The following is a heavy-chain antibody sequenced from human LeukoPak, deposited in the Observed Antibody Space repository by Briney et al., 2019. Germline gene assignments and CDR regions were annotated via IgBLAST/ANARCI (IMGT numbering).Heavy chain of an antibody. Sequence: SETLSLTCAVYGGSFSGYYWSWIRQPPGKGLEWIGEINHSGSTNYNPSLKSRVTISVDTSKNQFSLKLSSVTAADTAVYYCARSTYYYGSGSYLVWGQGTLVTVSS. CDR2: INHSGST. CDR1: GGSFSGYY. D-gene: IGHD3-10*01. CDR3: ARSTYYYGSGSYLV. J-gene: IGHJ4*02. V-gene: IGHV4-34*01.